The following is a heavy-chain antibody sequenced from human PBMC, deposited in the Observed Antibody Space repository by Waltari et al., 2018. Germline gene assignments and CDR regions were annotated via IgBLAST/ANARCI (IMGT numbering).Heavy chain of an antibody. Sequence: EVQLVESGGGLVQPGGSLRLSCAASGFTFITYDMTWVRQAPGKGLEWVSHISPGSSTMYYADSVKGRFTVSRDNTKNSLYLQMNSLRAEDTALYYCARVSSGSYDYWGQGTLVTVSS. CDR2: ISPGSSTM. J-gene: IGHJ4*02. D-gene: IGHD1-26*01. CDR1: GFTFITYD. CDR3: ARVSSGSYDY. V-gene: IGHV3-48*04.